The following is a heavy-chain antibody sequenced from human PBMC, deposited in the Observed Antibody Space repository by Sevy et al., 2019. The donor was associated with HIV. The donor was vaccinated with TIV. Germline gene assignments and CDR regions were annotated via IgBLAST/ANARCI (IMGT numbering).Heavy chain of an antibody. CDR2: IYYNGHI. V-gene: IGHV4-59*08. CDR3: AGENAWGRGYS. J-gene: IGHJ4*02. D-gene: IGHD1-26*01. CDR1: GGSITSLY. Sequence: SETLSLTCTVSGGSITSLYWNWIRQPPGKELEWIANIYYNGHINYNPSLKSRVTLSLDTSKNQFSLRLSSVTAADTAMYYCAGENAWGRGYSWGQGTLVTVSS.